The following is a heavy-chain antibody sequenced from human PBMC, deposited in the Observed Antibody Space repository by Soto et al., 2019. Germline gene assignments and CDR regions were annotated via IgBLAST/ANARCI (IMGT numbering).Heavy chain of an antibody. J-gene: IGHJ6*02. CDR2: IYYSGST. Sequence: SETLSLTCTVSGGSISSGGYYRSWIRQHPGKGLEWIGYIYYSGSTYYNPSLKSRVTISVDTSKNQFSLRLSSVTAADTAVYYCARDGIRGSYLRNGYYYYYGMDVWGQGTTVTVSS. D-gene: IGHD1-26*01. CDR3: ARDGIRGSYLRNGYYYYYGMDV. CDR1: GGSISSGGYY. V-gene: IGHV4-31*03.